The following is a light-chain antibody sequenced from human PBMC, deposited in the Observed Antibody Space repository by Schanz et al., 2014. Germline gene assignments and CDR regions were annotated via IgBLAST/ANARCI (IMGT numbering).Light chain of an antibody. CDR2: EGT. J-gene: IGLJ2*01. CDR1: SSDVGSYNL. V-gene: IGLV2-23*01. Sequence: QSALTQPASVSGSPGQSITISCTGTSSDVGSYNLVSWYQQHPGKAPKLMIYEGTKRPSGVSNRFSASKSGNTASLTISRLQAEDEADYYCCSYAGSSTLVFGGGTQLTVL. CDR3: CSYAGSSTLV.